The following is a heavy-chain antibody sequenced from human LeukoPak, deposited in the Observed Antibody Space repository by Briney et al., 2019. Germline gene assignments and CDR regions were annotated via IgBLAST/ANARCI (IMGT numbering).Heavy chain of an antibody. J-gene: IGHJ4*02. CDR3: AYWYSSSWNY. Sequence: PGGSLRLSCADSGFTFSNAWMRWVRQAPGKGLEWLGRIKSKTDGGTTDHAAPVKGRFTISRDDSKNTLYLQMNSLKTEDTAVYYCAYWYSSSWNYWGQEGLVTVSS. V-gene: IGHV3-15*01. CDR2: IKSKTDGGTT. CDR1: GFTFSNAW. D-gene: IGHD6-13*01.